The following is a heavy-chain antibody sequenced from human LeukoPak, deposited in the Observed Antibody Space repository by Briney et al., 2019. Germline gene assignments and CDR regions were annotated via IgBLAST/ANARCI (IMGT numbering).Heavy chain of an antibody. CDR2: ISASGGTT. V-gene: IGHV3-23*01. CDR3: AKLIGDESF. J-gene: IGHJ4*02. Sequence: GGSLRLSCAASGLTFSTYAMSWVRQAPGKGLEWVSSISASGGTTNYAGSVKGRFTISRDNSKNTLYLQMNSLRVEDKAVYYCAKLIGDESFWGQGTLVTVSS. CDR1: GLTFSTYA. D-gene: IGHD7-27*01.